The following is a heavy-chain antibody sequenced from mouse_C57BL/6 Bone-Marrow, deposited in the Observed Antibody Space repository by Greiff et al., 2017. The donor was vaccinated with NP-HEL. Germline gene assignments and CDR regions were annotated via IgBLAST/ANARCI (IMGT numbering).Heavy chain of an antibody. D-gene: IGHD2-1*01. CDR2: ISSGSSTI. J-gene: IGHJ1*03. V-gene: IGHV5-17*01. CDR1: GFTFSDYG. CDR3: ARKEDYGKGYFEV. Sequence: EVMLVESGGGLVKPGGSLKLSCAASGFTFSDYGMHWVRQAPEKGLEWVAYISSGSSTIYYADTVKGRSTISRDNAKNTLFLQMTSLRSEDTAMYYCARKEDYGKGYFEVWGTGTTVTVSS.